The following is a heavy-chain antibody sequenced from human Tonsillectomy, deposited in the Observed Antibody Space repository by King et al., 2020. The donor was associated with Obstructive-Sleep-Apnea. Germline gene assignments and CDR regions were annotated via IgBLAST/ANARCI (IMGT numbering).Heavy chain of an antibody. J-gene: IGHJ4*02. CDR2: IKQDGSEK. D-gene: IGHD3-10*01. CDR3: AREGPIWFGELFFDY. V-gene: IGHV3-7*03. Sequence: VQLVESGGGLVQPGGSLRLSCAASGFTFSSYWMSWVRQAPGKGLEWVANIKQDGSEKYYVDSVKGRFTISRDNAKNSLYLQMNSLRAEDTAVYYCAREGPIWFGELFFDYWGQGTLVTVSS. CDR1: GFTFSSYW.